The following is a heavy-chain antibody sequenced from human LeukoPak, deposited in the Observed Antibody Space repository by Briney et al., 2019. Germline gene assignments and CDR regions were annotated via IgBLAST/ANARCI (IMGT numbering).Heavy chain of an antibody. CDR2: ISSSSSYI. Sequence: PGGSLRLSCAASGFTLSTFTMNWVRQAPGKGLEWVSSISSSSSYIDYADSVKGRFTISRDNAKNSLYLQMNSLRADDTAVYYCARLGCSGGSCYFCYYFDYWGQGTLVTVSS. CDR1: GFTLSTFT. CDR3: ARLGCSGGSCYFCYYFDY. V-gene: IGHV3-21*01. D-gene: IGHD2-15*01. J-gene: IGHJ4*02.